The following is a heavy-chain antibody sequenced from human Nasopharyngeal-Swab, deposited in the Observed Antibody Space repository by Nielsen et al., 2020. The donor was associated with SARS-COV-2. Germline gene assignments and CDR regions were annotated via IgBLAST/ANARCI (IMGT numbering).Heavy chain of an antibody. J-gene: IGHJ6*02. D-gene: IGHD2-15*01. Sequence: SVKVSCKASGGTFSSYAISWVRQAPGQGLEWRGRIIPILGIANYAQKFQGRVTITADKSTSTAYMELSSLRSEDTAVYYCAREYCSGGSCYGNYGMDVWGQGTTVTVSS. CDR3: AREYCSGGSCYGNYGMDV. CDR1: GGTFSSYA. CDR2: IIPILGIA. V-gene: IGHV1-69*04.